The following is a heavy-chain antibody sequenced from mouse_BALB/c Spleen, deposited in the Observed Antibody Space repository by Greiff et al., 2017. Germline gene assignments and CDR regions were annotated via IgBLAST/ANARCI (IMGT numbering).Heavy chain of an antibody. CDR1: GFTFSSYY. Sequence: EVQVVESGGGLVKLGGSLKLSCAASGFTFSSYYMSWVRQTPEKRLELVAAINSNGGSTYYPDTVKGRFTISRDNAKNTLYLQMSSLKSEDTALYYCARRTTVPLYAMDYWGQGTSVTVSS. CDR2: INSNGGST. J-gene: IGHJ4*01. D-gene: IGHD1-1*01. V-gene: IGHV5-6-2*01. CDR3: ARRTTVPLYAMDY.